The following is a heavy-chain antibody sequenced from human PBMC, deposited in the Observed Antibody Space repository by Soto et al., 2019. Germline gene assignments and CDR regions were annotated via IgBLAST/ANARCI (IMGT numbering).Heavy chain of an antibody. CDR3: ASEYCSGGSCAVVY. CDR2: IYHSGST. Sequence: SETLSLTCAVSSGSISSSNWWSWVRQPPGKGLEWIGEIYHSGSTNYNPSLKSRVTISVDKSKNQFSLKLSSVTAADTAVYYCASEYCSGGSCAVVYWGQGTLVTVSS. CDR1: SGSISSSNW. J-gene: IGHJ4*02. D-gene: IGHD2-15*01. V-gene: IGHV4-4*02.